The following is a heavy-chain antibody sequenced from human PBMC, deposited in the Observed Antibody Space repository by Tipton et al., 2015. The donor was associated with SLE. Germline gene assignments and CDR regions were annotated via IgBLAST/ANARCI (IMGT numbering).Heavy chain of an antibody. CDR2: IRYDGSNK. J-gene: IGHJ4*02. Sequence: SLRLSCAAPGFTFSSYGMHWVRQAPGKGLEWVAFIRYDGSNKYYADSVKGRFTISRDNSKNTLYLQMNSLRAEDTAVYYCAKYGSSSEAYWGQGTLVTVSS. V-gene: IGHV3-30*02. CDR1: GFTFSSYG. CDR3: AKYGSSSEAY. D-gene: IGHD6-6*01.